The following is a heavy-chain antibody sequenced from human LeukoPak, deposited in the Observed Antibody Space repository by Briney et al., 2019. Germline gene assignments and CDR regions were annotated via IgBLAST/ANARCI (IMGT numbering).Heavy chain of an antibody. D-gene: IGHD3-22*01. CDR1: GYTFTSYG. CDR3: ARARSPSSGYLLRDHNWFDP. CDR2: IIPIFGTA. J-gene: IGHJ5*02. V-gene: IGHV1-69*05. Sequence: SVKVSCKASGYTFTSYGISWVRQAPGQGLEWMGGIIPIFGTANYAQKVQGRVTITTDESTTTAYMELSSLRSEDTAVYYCARARSPSSGYLLRDHNWFDPWGQGTLVTVSS.